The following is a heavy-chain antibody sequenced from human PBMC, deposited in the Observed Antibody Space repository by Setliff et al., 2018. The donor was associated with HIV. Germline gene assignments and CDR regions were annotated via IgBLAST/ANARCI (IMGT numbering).Heavy chain of an antibody. D-gene: IGHD3-22*01. Sequence: GGSLRLSCAASGFTFTAHGMHWVRQAPDKGLEWVAFINYDENSEYYADSVKGRVTISRDNAKNTLFLQMNSLRAEDTAVYYCARAQDNYYDSSGYSFDSWGQGSLVTVSS. J-gene: IGHJ4*02. CDR1: GFTFTAHG. CDR3: ARAQDNYYDSSGYSFDS. V-gene: IGHV3-30*02. CDR2: INYDENSE.